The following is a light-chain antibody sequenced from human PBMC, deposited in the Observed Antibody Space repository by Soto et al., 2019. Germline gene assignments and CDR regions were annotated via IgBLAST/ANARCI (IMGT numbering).Light chain of an antibody. CDR3: LQDYNYPRT. Sequence: AIQMTQSPSSLSASVGDRVTITCRASQGIRHYLGWYQQKPGKAPKLLIYAASSVQSGVPSRFSGSGSGTDFTLTISSLQPEDFATYYCLQDYNYPRTFGGGTKVEIK. CDR1: QGIRHY. V-gene: IGKV1-6*01. CDR2: AAS. J-gene: IGKJ4*01.